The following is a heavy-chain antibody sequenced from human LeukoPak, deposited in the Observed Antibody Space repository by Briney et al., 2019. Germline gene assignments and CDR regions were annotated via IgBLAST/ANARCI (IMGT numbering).Heavy chain of an antibody. J-gene: IGHJ4*02. D-gene: IGHD6-13*01. CDR2: IYPGDSDT. CDR1: GYTFSNYW. Sequence: GESLKISCKGSGYTFSNYWIGWVRQMSGKGLEWMGIIYPGDSDTRYSSSFEGQVTISADRSISTAYLQWSSLKASDTAIYYCARTSTSSWLHYFDYWGQGTLVTVSS. CDR3: ARTSTSSWLHYFDY. V-gene: IGHV5-51*01.